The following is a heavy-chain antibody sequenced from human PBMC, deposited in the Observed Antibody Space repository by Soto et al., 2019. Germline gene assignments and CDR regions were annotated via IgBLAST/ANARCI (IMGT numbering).Heavy chain of an antibody. CDR2: IYYSGST. CDR1: GGSISSGGYY. CDR3: AREPILRKVGSSWYGLFDP. J-gene: IGHJ5*02. D-gene: IGHD6-13*01. V-gene: IGHV4-31*03. Sequence: QVQLQESGPGLVKPSQTLSLTCTVSGGSISSGGYYWSWIRQHPGKGLEWIGYIYYSGSTYYNPSLKSRVTISVDTSKNQFSLKLSSVTAADTAVYYCAREPILRKVGSSWYGLFDPWGQGTLVTVSS.